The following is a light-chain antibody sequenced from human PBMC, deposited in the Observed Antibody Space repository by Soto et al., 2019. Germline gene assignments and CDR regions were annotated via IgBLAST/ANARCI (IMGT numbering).Light chain of an antibody. CDR1: QSVSSN. CDR3: QQYNNWPLT. J-gene: IGKJ2*01. V-gene: IGKV3-15*01. CDR2: GAS. Sequence: EIMMTQSPATLSVSPGERATLSCRASQSVSSNLAWYQQKPGQAPRLLIYGASTGATGIPARFSGSGSGTEFTLTISSLQSEDFAVYYCQQYNNWPLTFGQGTKLEIK.